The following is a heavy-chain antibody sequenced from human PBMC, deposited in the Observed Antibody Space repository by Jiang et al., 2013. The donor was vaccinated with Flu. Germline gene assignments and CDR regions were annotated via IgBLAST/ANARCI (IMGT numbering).Heavy chain of an antibody. J-gene: IGHJ4*02. V-gene: IGHV3-21*06. CDR3: XKDTSDSESHIDY. Sequence: KGRFTISRDNAKNSLYLQMNSLRAEDTAVYFCXKDTSDSESHIDYWGQGTLVTVSS. D-gene: IGHD5-12*01.